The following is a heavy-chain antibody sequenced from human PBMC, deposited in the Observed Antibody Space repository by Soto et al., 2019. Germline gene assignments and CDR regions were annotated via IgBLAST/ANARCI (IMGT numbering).Heavy chain of an antibody. CDR2: ISYVGTNK. Sequence: QVQLVESGGGVVQPGRSLRLSCAASGFIFSNYGMHWVRQAPGKGLEWVAVISYVGTNKYYADSVKGRFTISSDNSKSTSYLQMNSLGAEDTAVYYCAKGVASGYYSPFDSWGQGTLVTVSS. V-gene: IGHV3-30*18. CDR3: AKGVASGYYSPFDS. J-gene: IGHJ4*02. D-gene: IGHD3-22*01. CDR1: GFIFSNYG.